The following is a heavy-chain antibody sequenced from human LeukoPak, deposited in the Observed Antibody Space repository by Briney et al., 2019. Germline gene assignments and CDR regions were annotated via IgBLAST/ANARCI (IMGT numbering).Heavy chain of an antibody. Sequence: SQTLSLTCSVSGGSISGGSYYWSWIRQPAGKGLEWIGRIYTRGSTNYNPSLKSRVTISVDTSKNQFSLKLTSVTAADTAVYYCARDREAGTDFDYWGQGTLVTVSS. CDR3: ARDREAGTDFDY. V-gene: IGHV4-61*02. CDR1: GGSISGGSYY. D-gene: IGHD6-19*01. J-gene: IGHJ4*02. CDR2: IYTRGST.